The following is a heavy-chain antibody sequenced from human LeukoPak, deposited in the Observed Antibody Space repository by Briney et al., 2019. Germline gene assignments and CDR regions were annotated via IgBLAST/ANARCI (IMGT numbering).Heavy chain of an antibody. J-gene: IGHJ6*02. CDR1: GGSISSYY. D-gene: IGHD2-2*01. V-gene: IGHV4-4*07. CDR2: IYTSGST. CDR3: ARTGIEQGYQLLRGRYYYYYGMDV. Sequence: SETLSLTCTVPGGSISSYYWSWIRQPAGKGLEWIGRIYTSGSTNYNPSLKSRVTMSVDTSKNQFSLKLNSVTAADTAVYYCARTGIEQGYQLLRGRYYYYYGMDVWGQGTTVTVSS.